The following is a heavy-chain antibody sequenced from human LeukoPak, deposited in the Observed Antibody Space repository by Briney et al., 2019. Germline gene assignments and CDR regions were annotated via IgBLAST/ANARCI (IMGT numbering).Heavy chain of an antibody. CDR3: ERDRGYGSGSYYSPDAYYFDY. CDR1: GFTFSSYA. V-gene: IGHV3-30*04. J-gene: IGHJ4*02. D-gene: IGHD3-10*01. CDR2: ISYDGSNK. Sequence: GGSLRLSCAASGFTFSSYAMHWVRKAPGKGLEWVAVISYDGSNKYYADSVKGRFTISRDNSKNTLYLQMNSLRAEDTAVYYCERDRGYGSGSYYSPDAYYFDYWGQGTLVTVSS.